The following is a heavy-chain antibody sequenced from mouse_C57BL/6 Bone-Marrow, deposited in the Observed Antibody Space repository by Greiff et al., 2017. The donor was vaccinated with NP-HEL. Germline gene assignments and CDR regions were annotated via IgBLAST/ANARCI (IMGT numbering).Heavy chain of an antibody. CDR1: GFTFSDYY. CDR3: AREGLLGTLFDY. Sequence: EVMLVESEGGLVQPGSSMKLSCTASGFTFSDYYMAWVRQVPEKGLEWVANINYDGSSTYYLDSLKSRFIISRDNAKNILYLQMSSLKSEDTVTYYCAREGLLGTLFDYWGQGTTLTVSS. J-gene: IGHJ2*01. D-gene: IGHD1-1*01. CDR2: INYDGSST. V-gene: IGHV5-16*01.